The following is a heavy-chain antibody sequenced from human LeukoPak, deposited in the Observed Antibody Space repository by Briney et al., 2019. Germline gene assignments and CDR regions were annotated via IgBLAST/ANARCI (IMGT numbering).Heavy chain of an antibody. V-gene: IGHV3-23*01. J-gene: IGHJ3*02. CDR2: ISGSGSGGST. CDR3: AKAGHYYDSSGLNDAFDI. CDR1: GFTFSSSA. Sequence: GGSLRLSCAASGFTFSSSAMSWVRQAPGKGLEWVSSISGSGSGGSTYYADSVKGRFTISRDNSKNTLYLQMNCLRAEDTAVYYCAKAGHYYDSSGLNDAFDIWGQGTMVIVSS. D-gene: IGHD3-22*01.